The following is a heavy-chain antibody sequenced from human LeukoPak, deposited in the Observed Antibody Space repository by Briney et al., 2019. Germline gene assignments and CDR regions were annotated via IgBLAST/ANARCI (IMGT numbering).Heavy chain of an antibody. D-gene: IGHD4-17*01. V-gene: IGHV4-34*01. CDR1: GRSFSGYY. Sequence: SETLSLTCAVYGRSFSGYYWSWIRQPPGKGLEWIGEINHSGSTNYNPSLKSRVTISVDTSKNQFSLKLSSVTAADTAVYYCARGRTVTTFFPFDYWGQGTLVTVSS. CDR3: ARGRTVTTFFPFDY. J-gene: IGHJ4*02. CDR2: INHSGST.